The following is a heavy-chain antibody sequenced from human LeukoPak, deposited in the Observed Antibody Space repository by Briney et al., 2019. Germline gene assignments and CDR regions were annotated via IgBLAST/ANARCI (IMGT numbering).Heavy chain of an antibody. CDR2: IYVSGST. CDR1: GGSVSIGSYY. CDR3: ARSNDFWTGYYEK. J-gene: IGHJ4*02. V-gene: IGHV4-61*02. D-gene: IGHD3/OR15-3a*01. Sequence: SETLSLTCTVSGGSVSIGSYYWSWIRQPAGKGLEWIGRIYVSGSTDYNPSLESRVTILKDMSKNQLYLRLSSVTAADTAVYYCARSNDFWTGYYEKWGQGTLVTVSS.